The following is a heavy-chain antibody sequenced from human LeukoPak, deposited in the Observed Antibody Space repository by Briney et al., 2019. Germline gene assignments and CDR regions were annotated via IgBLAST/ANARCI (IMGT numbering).Heavy chain of an antibody. CDR2: IYYSGRT. CDR1: GGSFSSFY. CDR3: AGGGVYGVGQSAVTTDY. D-gene: IGHD2-8*01. V-gene: IGHV4-59*01. Sequence: SETLSLPCTVSGGSFSSFYWSWIRQPPGKGLEWIGYIYYSGRTKYNPSLKSRVTMSVDTSRNQLSLKLSSVTAADTAVYYCAGGGVYGVGQSAVTTDYWGRGTLVTVSS. J-gene: IGHJ4*02.